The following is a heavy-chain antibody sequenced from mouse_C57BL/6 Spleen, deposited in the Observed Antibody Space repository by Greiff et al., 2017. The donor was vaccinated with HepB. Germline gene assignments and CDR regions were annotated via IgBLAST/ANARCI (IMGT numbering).Heavy chain of an antibody. D-gene: IGHD2-3*01. CDR1: GYAFTNYS. CDR3: ARYPYEGGSAMDY. Sequence: VKLQESGAELVRPGTSVKVSCRASGYAFTNYSIEWVKQRPGQGLEWIGVINPGSGGSNYNEKFKGKATLTADKFSSTAYMQLSSLTSEDSAVYFCARYPYEGGSAMDYWGQGTSVTVSS. CDR2: INPGSGGS. J-gene: IGHJ4*01. V-gene: IGHV1-54*01.